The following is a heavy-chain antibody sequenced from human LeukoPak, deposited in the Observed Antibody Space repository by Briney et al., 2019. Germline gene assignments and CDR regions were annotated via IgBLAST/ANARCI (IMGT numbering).Heavy chain of an antibody. CDR2: TYYRSKWYN. J-gene: IGHJ4*02. Sequence: SQTLSLTCAISGDSVSSNSAAWNWIRQSPSRGLEWLGRTYYRSKWYNDYAVSVKSRITINPDTPKNQFSLQLNSVTPEDTAVYYCARDRLRFLEWLLYWDYFDYWGQGTLVTVSS. V-gene: IGHV6-1*01. CDR1: GDSVSSNSAA. CDR3: ARDRLRFLEWLLYWDYFDY. D-gene: IGHD3-3*01.